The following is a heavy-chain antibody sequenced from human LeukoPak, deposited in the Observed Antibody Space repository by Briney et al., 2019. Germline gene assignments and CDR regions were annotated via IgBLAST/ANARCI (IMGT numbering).Heavy chain of an antibody. V-gene: IGHV1-8*02. J-gene: IGHJ4*02. D-gene: IGHD6-13*01. CDR3: ARGSSSWYFDRSRLSDY. CDR1: GYNFNSYD. Sequence: ASVKVSCTASGYNFNSYDINWVRQAPGQGLEWMGWMNPNSGNTGYAQKFQGRVTMTRNTSISTAYMELSSLRSEDTAVYYCARGSSSWYFDRSRLSDYWGQGTLVTVSS. CDR2: MNPNSGNT.